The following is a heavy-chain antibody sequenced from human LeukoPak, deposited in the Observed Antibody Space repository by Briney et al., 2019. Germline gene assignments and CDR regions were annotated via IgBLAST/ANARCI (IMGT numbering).Heavy chain of an antibody. CDR3: ARDSVATIRGPEKLYHYMDV. CDR2: IFHSGST. D-gene: IGHD3-10*01. J-gene: IGHJ6*03. CDR1: GGSITDFY. Sequence: PSETLSLTCTVSGGSITDFYWSWIRQTPGKGLEWIGHIFHSGSTNYNPSLKSRVTISIDTSKTHFSLKLTSVTAADTGVYYCARDSVATIRGPEKLYHYMDVWGKGTTVTVSS. V-gene: IGHV4-59*01.